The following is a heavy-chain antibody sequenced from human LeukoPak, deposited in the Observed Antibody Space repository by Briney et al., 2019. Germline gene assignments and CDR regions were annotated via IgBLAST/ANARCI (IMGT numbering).Heavy chain of an antibody. D-gene: IGHD6-19*01. CDR3: ARDRASAVGVGYAFDI. CDR1: GFTFSSYA. CDR2: ISYDGSNK. J-gene: IGHJ3*02. Sequence: GGSLRLSCAASGFTFSSYAMHWVRQAPGKGLEWVAVISYDGSNKYYAGSVKGRFTISRDNSKNTLYLQMNSLRAEDTAVYYCARDRASAVGVGYAFDIWGQGTMVTVSS. V-gene: IGHV3-30-3*01.